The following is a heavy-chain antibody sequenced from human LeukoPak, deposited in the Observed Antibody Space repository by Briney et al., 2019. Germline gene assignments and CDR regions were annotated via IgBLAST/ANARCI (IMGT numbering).Heavy chain of an antibody. D-gene: IGHD3-10*01. Sequence: ASVKVSCKASGYTFTGYYMRWVRQAPGQGLEWMRWINPNSGGTNYAQKFQGWVTMTRDTSISTAYMELSSLRSEDTAVYYCARDYYGSGSYYKPFDYWGQGTLVTVSS. J-gene: IGHJ4*02. V-gene: IGHV1-2*04. CDR1: GYTFTGYY. CDR2: INPNSGGT. CDR3: ARDYYGSGSYYKPFDY.